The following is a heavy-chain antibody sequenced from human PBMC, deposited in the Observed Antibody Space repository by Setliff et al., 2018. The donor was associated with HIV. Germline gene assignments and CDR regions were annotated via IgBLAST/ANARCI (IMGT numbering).Heavy chain of an antibody. CDR3: VRAGYCNSATCYFSGWFDP. CDR2: IYTSGST. Sequence: PSETLSLTCTVSAGSITSYYWSWIRQPPGKGLECIGYIYTSGSTNYNPSLKSRVTISLDTSKNQFSLRLSSVNAADTAVYYCVRAGYCNSATCYFSGWFDPWGPGMLVTVSS. J-gene: IGHJ5*02. V-gene: IGHV4-4*08. CDR1: AGSITSYY. D-gene: IGHD2-2*01.